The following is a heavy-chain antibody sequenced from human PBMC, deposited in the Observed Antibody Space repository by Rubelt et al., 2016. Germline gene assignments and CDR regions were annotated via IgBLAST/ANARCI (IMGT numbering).Heavy chain of an antibody. CDR2: ISGSGGST. CDR3: AKERGSGWYYFDY. D-gene: IGHD6-19*01. V-gene: IGHV3-23*01. J-gene: IGHJ4*02. Sequence: EVQLLESGGGLVQPGGSLRLSCAASGFTFSSYAMSWVRQAPGKGLEWVSGISGSGGSTYYADSVKGRFAISRDNSKNTLYLQMNSLRADDTAVYYCAKERGSGWYYFDYWGQGTLVTVSS. CDR1: GFTFSSYA.